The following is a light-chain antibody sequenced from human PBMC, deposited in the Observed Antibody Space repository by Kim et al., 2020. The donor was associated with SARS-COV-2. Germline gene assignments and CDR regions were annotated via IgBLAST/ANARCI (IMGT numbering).Light chain of an antibody. CDR3: CSYTISGTYV. CDR1: RSDVGGQKY. CDR2: DVT. V-gene: IGLV2-14*03. J-gene: IGLJ1*01. Sequence: GQSITISCTCTRSDVGGQKYVSRYQQHPGVAPKVMIVDVTNRPSGISDRFSGSKSDNAASLSISGLRAEDEADYYCCSYTISGTYVFGSGTRVTVL.